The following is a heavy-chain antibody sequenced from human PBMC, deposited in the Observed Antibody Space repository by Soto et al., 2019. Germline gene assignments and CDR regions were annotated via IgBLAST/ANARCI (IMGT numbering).Heavy chain of an antibody. CDR1: GFIFSNYA. V-gene: IGHV3-64D*08. CDR2: ISNYGGTT. Sequence: EVQLVESGGGVVQPGGSLRLSCSASGFIFSNYAMYWVRQAPGRGLEFVSGISNYGGTTYYAGSVKGRFNISRDNSENTLFLQMSSLRPEDSAVYYCVNGGSPYIIVGPTGLFDFWGQGTLVTVSS. D-gene: IGHD1-1*01. CDR3: VNGGSPYIIVGPTGLFDF. J-gene: IGHJ4*02.